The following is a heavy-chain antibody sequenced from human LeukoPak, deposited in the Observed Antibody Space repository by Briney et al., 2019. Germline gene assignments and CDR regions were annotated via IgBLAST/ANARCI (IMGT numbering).Heavy chain of an antibody. J-gene: IGHJ1*01. D-gene: IGHD2-21*02. Sequence: GALILSCAASGFTFSSYTMNLVRQAPGKGLEYGRSFSRSKSHIYYADSVKGRFTISRDKSKSPLYLQMNSLRAEDMAVYYCARGYCGGDCYGDWGQGTLVTVSS. CDR2: FSRSKSHI. CDR1: GFTFSSYT. CDR3: ARGYCGGDCYGD. V-gene: IGHV3-21*01.